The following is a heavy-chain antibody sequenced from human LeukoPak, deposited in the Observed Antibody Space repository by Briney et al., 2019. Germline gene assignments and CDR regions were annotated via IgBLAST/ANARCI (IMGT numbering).Heavy chain of an antibody. CDR3: ARSRGASYLGNYYHYMDV. CDR2: INHSGST. Sequence: SETLSLTCAVYGGSFSGYYWTWIRQPPGKGLEWIGEINHSGSTNYNPSLKSRITMSVDTSKNQFSLKLSSVTAADTVVYYCARSRGASYLGNYYHYMDVWGKGTTVTISS. J-gene: IGHJ6*03. D-gene: IGHD3-10*01. CDR1: GGSFSGYY. V-gene: IGHV4-34*10.